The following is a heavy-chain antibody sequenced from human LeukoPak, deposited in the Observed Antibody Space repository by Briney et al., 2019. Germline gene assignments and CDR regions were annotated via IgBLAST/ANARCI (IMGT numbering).Heavy chain of an antibody. Sequence: GGSLRLSCAASGYTFSSYEMNWVRQAPGKGLEWVSYISSSGSTIYYADSVKGRFTISRDNAKNSLYLQMNSLRAEDTAVYYCARDRLRYFDWLSYWGQGTLATVSS. CDR3: ARDRLRYFDWLSY. CDR1: GYTFSSYE. J-gene: IGHJ4*02. D-gene: IGHD3-9*01. CDR2: ISSSGSTI. V-gene: IGHV3-48*03.